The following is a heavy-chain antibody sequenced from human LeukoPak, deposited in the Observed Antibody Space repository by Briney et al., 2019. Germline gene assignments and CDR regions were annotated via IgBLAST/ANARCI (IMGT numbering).Heavy chain of an antibody. J-gene: IGHJ4*02. CDR1: GYTFSSYG. D-gene: IGHD3-10*01. Sequence: ASVKVSCKVSGYTFSSYGISWVRQAPGQGLEWMGWISAYNGDTNYAQKLQGRVTMTTDTSTSTAYMDLRSLRAEDTAVYYCAKQAGAGYYGSGSDYWGQGILVTVSS. CDR3: AKQAGAGYYGSGSDY. CDR2: ISAYNGDT. V-gene: IGHV1-18*01.